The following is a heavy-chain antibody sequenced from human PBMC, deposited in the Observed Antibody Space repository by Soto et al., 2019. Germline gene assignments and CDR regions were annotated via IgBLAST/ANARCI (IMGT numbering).Heavy chain of an antibody. Sequence: ASVKVSCKASGYTFTSYYMHWVRQAPGQGLELMGIMNPSGGSTSYAQKVQGRVTMTMDTSRSTVYRGLSGLRSEDTAVYYCARGSSGYYFDYGGQGPLVTAPS. CDR3: ARGSSGYYFDY. J-gene: IGHJ4*02. CDR2: MNPSGGST. D-gene: IGHD1-26*01. V-gene: IGHV1-46*03. CDR1: GYTFTSYY.